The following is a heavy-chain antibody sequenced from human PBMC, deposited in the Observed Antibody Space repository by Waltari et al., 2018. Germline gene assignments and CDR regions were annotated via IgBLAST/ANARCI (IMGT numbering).Heavy chain of an antibody. Sequence: EVQLVESGGGLVQPGGSLRLSCAAPGFTLSSYGMSWVRQAPGKGLEWVANIKQDGSEKYYVDSVKGRFTISRDNAKNSLYLQMNSLRAEDTAVYYCASSGQYYFDYWGQGTLVTVSS. D-gene: IGHD3-10*01. CDR1: GFTLSSYG. CDR3: ASSGQYYFDY. J-gene: IGHJ4*02. V-gene: IGHV3-7*01. CDR2: IKQDGSEK.